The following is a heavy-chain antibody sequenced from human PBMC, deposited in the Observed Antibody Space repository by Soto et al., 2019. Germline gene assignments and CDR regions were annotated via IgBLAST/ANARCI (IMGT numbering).Heavy chain of an antibody. CDR3: ARGYYDFWNGYYNNWFDP. V-gene: IGHV3-48*02. Sequence: VGSLRLSCAASGFTFSSYSMNWVRQAPGKGLEWVSYISSSSSTIYYADSVKGRFTISRDNAKNSLYLQMNSLRDEDTAVYYCARGYYDFWNGYYNNWFDPWGQGTLVTVSS. J-gene: IGHJ5*02. CDR1: GFTFSSYS. D-gene: IGHD3-3*01. CDR2: ISSSSSTI.